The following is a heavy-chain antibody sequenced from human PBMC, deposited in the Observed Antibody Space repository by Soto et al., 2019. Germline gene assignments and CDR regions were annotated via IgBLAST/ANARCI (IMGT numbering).Heavy chain of an antibody. CDR2: IRSKAYGGTT. Sequence: GGSLRLSCTASGFTFGDYAMSWFRQAPGKGLEWVGFIRSKAYGGTTEYAASVKGRFTISRDDSKSIAYLQMNSLKTEDTAVYYCTRGRYCGGDCYSNYYYYGMDVWGQGTTVTV. D-gene: IGHD2-21*02. J-gene: IGHJ6*02. CDR1: GFTFGDYA. V-gene: IGHV3-49*03. CDR3: TRGRYCGGDCYSNYYYYGMDV.